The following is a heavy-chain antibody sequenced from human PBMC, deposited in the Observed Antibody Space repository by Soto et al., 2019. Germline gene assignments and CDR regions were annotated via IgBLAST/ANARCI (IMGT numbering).Heavy chain of an antibody. V-gene: IGHV4-39*01. CDR3: ASSSLYGMDV. CDR2: IYYSGST. CDR1: GGSTSSADYY. J-gene: IGHJ6*02. Sequence: SETLSLTCSVSGGSTSSADYYWALTRQPPGKGLEWIGTIYYSGSTYSNPSLKSRVAMSIDTSNNQFTLKVGSVTAADTAVYYCASSSLYGMDVWGQGTTVTVSS.